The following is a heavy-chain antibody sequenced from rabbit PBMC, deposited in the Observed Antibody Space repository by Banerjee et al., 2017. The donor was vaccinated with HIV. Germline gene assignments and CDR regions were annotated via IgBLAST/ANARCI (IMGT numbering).Heavy chain of an antibody. CDR3: ARGGGNYGDGFDL. Sequence: QEQLEESGGGLVKPEGSLTLTCTASGFSFNKNYVMCWVRQAPGKGLEWIACIGTGSNNTYYANWAKGRFTISKTSSTTVFLQVTGLTAADTATYFCARGGGNYGDGFDLWGPGTLVTVS. CDR2: IGTGSNNT. CDR1: GFSFNKNYV. V-gene: IGHV1S45*01. J-gene: IGHJ4*01. D-gene: IGHD1-1*01.